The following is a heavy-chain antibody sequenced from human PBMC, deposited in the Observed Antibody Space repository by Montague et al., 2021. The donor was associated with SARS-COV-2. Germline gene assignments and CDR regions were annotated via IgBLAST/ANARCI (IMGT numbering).Heavy chain of an antibody. CDR1: GDSVSSNSAT. V-gene: IGHV6-1*01. CDR3: TSGREGNYNVMDV. CDR2: TYYRPKWYN. D-gene: IGHD1-1*01. Sequence: CAISGDSVSSNSATWNWVRQSPSRGFHRLGRTYYRPKWYNDYAVSVRGRVTINPDTSKNQFSLQLNSVTPEDTAIYYCTSGREGNYNVMDVWGQGTTVTVSS. J-gene: IGHJ6*02.